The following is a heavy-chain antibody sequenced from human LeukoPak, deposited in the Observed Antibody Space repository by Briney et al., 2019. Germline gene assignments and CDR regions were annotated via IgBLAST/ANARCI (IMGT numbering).Heavy chain of an antibody. CDR1: GFSLSRYA. CDR2: ISGSVGST. J-gene: IGHJ3*02. Sequence: GGSLRLSCADSGFSLSRYAMRRVRQAPGEGLEGVSAISGSVGSTYYAASVKGRFTISRDNSKNPLYLQMNSLRAEDTAVYYCAKGSRAAVAIWGQGTMVTVSS. V-gene: IGHV3-23*01. D-gene: IGHD6-19*01. CDR3: AKGSRAAVAI.